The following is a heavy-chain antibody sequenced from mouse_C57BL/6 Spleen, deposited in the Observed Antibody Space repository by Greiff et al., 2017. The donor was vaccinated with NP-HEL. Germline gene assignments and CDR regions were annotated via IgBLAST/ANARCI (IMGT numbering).Heavy chain of an antibody. J-gene: IGHJ4*01. V-gene: IGHV1-80*01. D-gene: IGHD1-1*01. Sequence: VQLQQSGAELVKPGASVKISCKASGYAFSSYWMNWVKQRPGKGLEWIGQIYPGDGDTNYNGKFKGKATLTADKSSSTAYMQLSSLTSEDSAVYFFARYYYGSSPLYYYAMDYWGQGTSVTVSS. CDR1: GYAFSSYW. CDR2: IYPGDGDT. CDR3: ARYYYGSSPLYYYAMDY.